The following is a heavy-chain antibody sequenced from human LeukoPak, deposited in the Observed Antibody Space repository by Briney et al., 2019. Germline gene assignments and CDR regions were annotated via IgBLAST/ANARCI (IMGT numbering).Heavy chain of an antibody. CDR1: GDSISRYY. V-gene: IGHV4-59*01. CDR2: YYGGTT. J-gene: IGHJ6*03. CDR3: ARYDHAPSYYYYYMDV. Sequence: SETLSLTCTVSGDSISRYYWSWIRQSPGKGLEWIGYYGGTTTYNPSLKSRVTMSVDTSKNQFSLKLTSVTAADTAVYYCARYDHAPSYYYYYMDVWGKGTTVTVPS. D-gene: IGHD1-14*01.